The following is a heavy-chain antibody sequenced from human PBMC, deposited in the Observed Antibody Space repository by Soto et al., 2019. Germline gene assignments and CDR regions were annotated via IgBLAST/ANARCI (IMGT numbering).Heavy chain of an antibody. CDR3: AKDMMGTYYDGYIDY. Sequence: GGSLRLSCAASGFTFDDYAMHWVRQAPGKGLEWVSGISWNSGSIGYADSVKGRFTISRDNAKNSLYLQMNCLRAEDTALYYCAKDMMGTYYDGYIDYWGQGTLVTVSS. V-gene: IGHV3-9*01. D-gene: IGHD3-3*01. CDR2: ISWNSGSI. CDR1: GFTFDDYA. J-gene: IGHJ4*02.